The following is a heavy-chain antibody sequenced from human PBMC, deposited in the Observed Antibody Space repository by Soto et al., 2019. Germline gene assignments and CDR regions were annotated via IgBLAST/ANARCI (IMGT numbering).Heavy chain of an antibody. Sequence: TLSLTCGVSGASISSTNWWHWVRQPPGKGLEWIGEIHHSGTTNYNPSLKSRVAISVDRSKNQFSLKLNSVTAADTAVYYCARVRQYCSATSCYLDPWGQGTVVTVSS. V-gene: IGHV4-4*02. CDR3: ARVRQYCSATSCYLDP. J-gene: IGHJ5*02. CDR2: IHHSGTT. CDR1: GASISSTNW. D-gene: IGHD2-2*01.